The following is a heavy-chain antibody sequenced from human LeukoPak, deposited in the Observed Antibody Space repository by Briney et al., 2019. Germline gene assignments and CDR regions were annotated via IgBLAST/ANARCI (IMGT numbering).Heavy chain of an antibody. V-gene: IGHV3-23*01. Sequence: AGGSLRLSCAASGFTFSSYGMSWVRQAPGKGLEWVSAISGSGVGTYYAGSVKGRFTISRDNSKNTLYLQMNTLRAEDTAVYYCAKGVGYCSGGSCQQFDYWGQGTLVTVSS. J-gene: IGHJ4*02. CDR3: AKGVGYCSGGSCQQFDY. D-gene: IGHD2-15*01. CDR2: ISGSGVGT. CDR1: GFTFSSYG.